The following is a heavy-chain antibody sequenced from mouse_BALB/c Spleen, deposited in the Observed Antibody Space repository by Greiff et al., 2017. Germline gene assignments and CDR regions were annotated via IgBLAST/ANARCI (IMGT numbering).Heavy chain of an antibody. J-gene: IGHJ3*01. V-gene: IGHV14-3*02. Sequence: EVKLVESGAELVKPGASVKLSCTASGFNIKDTYMHWVKQRPEQGLEWIGRIDPANGNTKYDPKFQGKATITADTSSNTAYLQLSSLTSEDTAVYYCAPTPFAYWGQGTLVTVSA. D-gene: IGHD2-10*01. CDR2: IDPANGNT. CDR1: GFNIKDTY. CDR3: APTPFAY.